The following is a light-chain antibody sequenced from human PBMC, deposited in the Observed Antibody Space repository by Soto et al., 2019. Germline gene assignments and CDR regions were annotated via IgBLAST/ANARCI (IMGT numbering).Light chain of an antibody. CDR2: HAS. J-gene: IGKJ5*01. CDR3: QQYAISPIT. V-gene: IGKV3-20*01. Sequence: EVVLTQSPGTLSLSPGERATLSCRASQSVSNSYLAWYQQRPGQAPRLLVYHASSRATGIPDRFSGSGSGTDFTLTIIRLEPEDFAVFYCQQYAISPITFGQGTRLQIK. CDR1: QSVSNSY.